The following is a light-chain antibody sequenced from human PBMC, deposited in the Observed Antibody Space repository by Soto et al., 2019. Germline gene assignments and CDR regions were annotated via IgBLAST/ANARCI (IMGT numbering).Light chain of an antibody. Sequence: QSVLTQPPSASGTPGQRVTISCSGSSSNIGSNSVNWYQQLPGTAPKLLIYSNDRRPSGVPDRFSGSKSGTSASLAISGLQSEDEADYNCAAWDDSLTGYVFGTGTKVTVL. CDR1: SSNIGSNS. J-gene: IGLJ1*01. V-gene: IGLV1-44*01. CDR3: AAWDDSLTGYV. CDR2: SND.